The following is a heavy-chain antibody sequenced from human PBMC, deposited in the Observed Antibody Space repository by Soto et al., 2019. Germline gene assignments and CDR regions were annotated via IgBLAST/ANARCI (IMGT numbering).Heavy chain of an antibody. CDR1: GFTFSSYG. CDR3: AKDSGSSGYRLDY. CDR2: ISYDGSNK. V-gene: IGHV3-30*18. J-gene: IGHJ4*02. Sequence: VGSLRLSCAASGFTFSSYGMHWVRQAPGKGLEWVAVISYDGSNKYYADSVKGRFTISRDNSKNTLYLQMNSLRAEDTAVYYCAKDSGSSGYRLDYWGQGTLVTVSS. D-gene: IGHD3-22*01.